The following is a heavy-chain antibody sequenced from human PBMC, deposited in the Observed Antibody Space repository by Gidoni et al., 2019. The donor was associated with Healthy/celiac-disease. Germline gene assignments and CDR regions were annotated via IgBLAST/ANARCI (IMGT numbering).Heavy chain of an antibody. CDR2: ISYDGSDK. CDR3: AKLMGYGSGSSIEM. V-gene: IGHV3-30*18. Sequence: QVQLVESGGGVVQPGRSLRLSCAASGFTFSSYGMHWVRQAPGKGLEWVAVISYDGSDKYYADAVKGRFTISRDNSKNTLYLQMNSLRAEDTAVYYCAKLMGYGSGSSIEMGGQGTLVTVSS. J-gene: IGHJ4*02. CDR1: GFTFSSYG. D-gene: IGHD3-10*01.